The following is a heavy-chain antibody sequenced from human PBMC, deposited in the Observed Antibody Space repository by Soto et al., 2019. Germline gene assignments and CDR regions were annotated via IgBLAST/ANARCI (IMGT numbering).Heavy chain of an antibody. J-gene: IGHJ4*02. CDR1: GYIFSNYY. CDR3: ARGYSSARHFDY. CDR2: INPSGGST. D-gene: IGHD6-19*01. V-gene: IGHV1-46*03. Sequence: ASVKVSCQASGYIFSNYYMHWVRQAPGQGLEWMGIINPSGGSTKYAQKFQGRVTMTRDTSTTTVYMELSSLRSEDTAFYYCARGYSSARHFDYWGQGTLVTVSS.